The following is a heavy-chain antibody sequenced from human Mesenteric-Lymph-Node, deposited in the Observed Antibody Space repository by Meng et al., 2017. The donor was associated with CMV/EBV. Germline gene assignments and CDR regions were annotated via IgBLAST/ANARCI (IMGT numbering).Heavy chain of an antibody. CDR2: INSDETRT. D-gene: IGHD6-19*01. CDR3: ARPIGAVAGTETYYYYGMDV. CDR1: GFRFSSYW. J-gene: IGHJ6*02. V-gene: IGHV3-74*01. Sequence: GESLKISCAASGFRFSSYWMHWVRQAPGKGLVWVSRINSDETRTTYADSVKGRFTISRDNAKNSLYLQMNSLRAEDTAVYYCARPIGAVAGTETYYYYGMDVWGQGTTVTVSS.